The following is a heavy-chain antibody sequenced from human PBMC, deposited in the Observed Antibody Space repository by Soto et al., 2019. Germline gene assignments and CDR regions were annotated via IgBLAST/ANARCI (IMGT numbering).Heavy chain of an antibody. CDR2: ISSSSSYI. D-gene: IGHD3-3*01. J-gene: IGHJ4*02. V-gene: IGHV3-21*01. CDR3: ASRDFWSGPI. Sequence: GGSLRLSCAASGFTFSSYSMNWVRQAPGEGLEWVSSISSSSSYIYYADSVKGRFTISRDNAKNSLYLQMNSLRAEDTAVYYCASRDFWSGPIWGQGTLVTVSS. CDR1: GFTFSSYS.